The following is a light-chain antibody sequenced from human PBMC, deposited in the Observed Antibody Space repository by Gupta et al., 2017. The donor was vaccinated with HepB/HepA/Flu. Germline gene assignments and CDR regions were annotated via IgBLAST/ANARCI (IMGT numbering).Light chain of an antibody. CDR1: RSISRY. CDR2: SAS. Sequence: DIQMTQSPSSLSASLGDRVIITCRASRSISRYLNWYQQKAGKAPKLLIYSASNLQSGVPSRFSGGGSVTDFTLTITSLQPEDFATYYCQQRVSTPKTFGQGTKVEIK. V-gene: IGKV1-39*01. J-gene: IGKJ1*01. CDR3: QQRVSTPKT.